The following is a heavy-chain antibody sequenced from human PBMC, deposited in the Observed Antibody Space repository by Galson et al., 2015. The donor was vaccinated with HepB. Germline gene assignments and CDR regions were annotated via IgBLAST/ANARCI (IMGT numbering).Heavy chain of an antibody. V-gene: IGHV1-18*01. J-gene: IGHJ4*02. Sequence: SVKVSCKASGYTFTSYGISWVRQAPGQGLEWMGWISAYNGNTNYAQKLQGRVTMTTDTSTSTAYMELRSLRSDDTAVYYCARPYYDFWSGYYFDYWGQGTLVTVSS. CDR2: ISAYNGNT. CDR3: ARPYYDFWSGYYFDY. CDR1: GYTFTSYG. D-gene: IGHD3-3*01.